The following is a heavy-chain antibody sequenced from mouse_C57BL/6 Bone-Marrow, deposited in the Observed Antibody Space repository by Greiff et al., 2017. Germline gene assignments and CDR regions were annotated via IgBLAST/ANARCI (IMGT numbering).Heavy chain of an antibody. CDR3: ARRGTTVVAGDY. D-gene: IGHD1-1*01. CDR1: GFTFSDYY. Sequence: EVKLVESGGGLVQPGGSLKLSCAASGFTFSDYYMYWVRQTPEKRLEWVAYISNGGGSTYYPDTVKGRFTISRDNAKNTLYLQMSRRKSEDTAMYYCARRGTTVVAGDYGDQGTSVTVSS. CDR2: ISNGGGST. J-gene: IGHJ4*01. V-gene: IGHV5-12*01.